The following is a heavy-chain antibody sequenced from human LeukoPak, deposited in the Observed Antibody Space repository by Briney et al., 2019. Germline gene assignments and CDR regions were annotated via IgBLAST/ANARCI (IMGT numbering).Heavy chain of an antibody. J-gene: IGHJ4*02. D-gene: IGHD1-26*01. CDR2: IYSGGST. CDR1: GFTFSSNY. V-gene: IGHV3-53*04. Sequence: PGGSLRLSCAASGFTFSSNYMSWVRQAPGKGLEWVSVIYSGGSTYYADSVKGRFTISRHNSKNTLYLQMNSLRAEDTAVYYCARNSGSYQAHYWGQGTLVTVSS. CDR3: ARNSGSYQAHY.